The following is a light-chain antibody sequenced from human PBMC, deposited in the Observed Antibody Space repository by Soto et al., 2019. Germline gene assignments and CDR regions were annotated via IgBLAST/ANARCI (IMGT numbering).Light chain of an antibody. CDR1: EDVSSK. CDR3: LQYDTWPPGT. V-gene: IGKV3-15*01. Sequence: ILMTQSPATLSVSPGGRATLSCRASEDVSSKLAWYQQKPGLPPRLVIYDASTRATGIPGRFSGSGSGKDFTLTISGLQSEDFAIYYCLQYDTWPPGTFGKGTKVDIK. J-gene: IGKJ1*01. CDR2: DAS.